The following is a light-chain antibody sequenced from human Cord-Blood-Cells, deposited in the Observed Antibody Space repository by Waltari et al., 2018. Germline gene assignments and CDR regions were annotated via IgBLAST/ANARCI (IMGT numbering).Light chain of an antibody. CDR1: SSHIGSNT. J-gene: IGLJ3*02. V-gene: IGLV1-44*01. Sequence: QSVLTQPPSASGTPGQRVTISCSGSSSHIGSNTVNWYQQLPGTAPKLLNYSNNQRPSGVPDRFSGSKSGTSASLAISGLQSEDEADYYCAAWDDSLNGPVFGGGTKLTVL. CDR3: AAWDDSLNGPV. CDR2: SNN.